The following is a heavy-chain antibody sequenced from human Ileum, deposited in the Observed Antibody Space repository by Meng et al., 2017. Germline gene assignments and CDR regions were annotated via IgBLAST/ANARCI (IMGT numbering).Heavy chain of an antibody. CDR1: GFTLSSRS. D-gene: IGHD1-26*01. CDR2: ISFDGDKK. J-gene: IGHJ3*02. V-gene: IGHV3-30*11. Sequence: GESLKISCVVSGFTLSSRSLHWVRQAPGKGPEWVGVISFDGDKKDYADSVKGRFTIYGDSSKNTLHLQMNSLRPEDTAVYYCASANSGTYYGAFDIWGQGTMVTVS. CDR3: ASANSGTYYGAFDI.